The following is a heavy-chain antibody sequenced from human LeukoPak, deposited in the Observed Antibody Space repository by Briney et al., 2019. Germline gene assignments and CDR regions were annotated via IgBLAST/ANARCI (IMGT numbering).Heavy chain of an antibody. Sequence: SETLSLICAVYGGSFSGYYWSWIRQPPGKGLEWIGEINHSGSTNYNPSLKSRVTISVDTSKNQFSLKLSSVTAADTAVYYCARGSLYDYFDYWGQGTLVTVSS. CDR1: GGSFSGYY. CDR3: ARGSLYDYFDY. J-gene: IGHJ4*02. CDR2: INHSGST. V-gene: IGHV4-34*01. D-gene: IGHD5/OR15-5a*01.